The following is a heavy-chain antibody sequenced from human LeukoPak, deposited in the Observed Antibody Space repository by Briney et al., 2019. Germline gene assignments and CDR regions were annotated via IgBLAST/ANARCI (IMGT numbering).Heavy chain of an antibody. Sequence: GGSLRLSCAASGFTFSSYAMSWVRQAPGKGLEWVSAISGSGGSTYYADSVKGRFTISRDNSKNTLYLQMNSLRAEDTAVYYCARDVSSGYYYVLGYWGQGTLVTVSS. D-gene: IGHD3-22*01. CDR3: ARDVSSGYYYVLGY. V-gene: IGHV3-23*01. CDR2: ISGSGGST. CDR1: GFTFSSYA. J-gene: IGHJ4*02.